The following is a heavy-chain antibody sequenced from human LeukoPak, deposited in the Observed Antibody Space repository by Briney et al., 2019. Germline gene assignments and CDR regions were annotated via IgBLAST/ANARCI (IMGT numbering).Heavy chain of an antibody. D-gene: IGHD6-19*01. V-gene: IGHV3-9*01. CDR3: AKDAGIAVAGRQDY. Sequence: SLRLSCAASGFTFDDYAMHWVRQAPGKGLEWVSGISWNSGSIGYADSVRGRFTISRDNAKNSLYLQMNSLRAEDTALYYCAKDAGIAVAGRQDYWGQGTLVTVSS. CDR1: GFTFDDYA. CDR2: ISWNSGSI. J-gene: IGHJ4*02.